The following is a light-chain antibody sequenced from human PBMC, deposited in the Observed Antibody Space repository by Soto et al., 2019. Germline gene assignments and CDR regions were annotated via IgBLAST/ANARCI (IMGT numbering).Light chain of an antibody. CDR3: LLSYSGARV. V-gene: IGLV7-46*01. CDR1: TGAVTSGHY. CDR2: DTR. J-gene: IGLJ2*01. Sequence: QTVVTQEPSLTVSPGGTVTLTCGSSTGAVTSGHYPYWFQQKPGQAPRTLIYDTRNKHPWTPARFSGSLLGGKAALTLSGAQPEDEADYYCLLSYSGARVLGGGTKLTVL.